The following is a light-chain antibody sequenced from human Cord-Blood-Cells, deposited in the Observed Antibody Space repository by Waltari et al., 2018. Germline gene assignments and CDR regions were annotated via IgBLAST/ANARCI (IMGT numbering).Light chain of an antibody. Sequence: EIVMTQSPATLSVSPGERATLTCRASQSVSSNIAGSQQKPGQAPRHLLYGASTRATGIPARFSGSGSGTEFTLTISSLQSEDFAVYYCQQYNNWPPLTFGGGTKVEIK. CDR3: QQYNNWPPLT. J-gene: IGKJ4*01. CDR1: QSVSSN. V-gene: IGKV3-15*01. CDR2: GAS.